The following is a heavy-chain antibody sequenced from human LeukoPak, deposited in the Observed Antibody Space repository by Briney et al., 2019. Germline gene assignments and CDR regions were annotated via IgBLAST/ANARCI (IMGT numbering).Heavy chain of an antibody. CDR3: ARDRGDILTYFDY. CDR1: GGSISSYY. J-gene: IGHJ4*02. Sequence: SETLSLTCTVSGGSISSYYWSWIRQPPGKGLEWIWYIYYSGSTNYNPSLKSRVTISVDTSKNQFSLKLSSVTAADTAVYYCARDRGDILTYFDYWGQGTLVTVSS. D-gene: IGHD3-9*01. V-gene: IGHV4-59*01. CDR2: IYYSGST.